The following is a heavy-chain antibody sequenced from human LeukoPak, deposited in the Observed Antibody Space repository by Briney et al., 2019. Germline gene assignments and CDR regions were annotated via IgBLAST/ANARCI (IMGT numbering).Heavy chain of an antibody. CDR1: RFTFSHFG. CDR3: AKDAERGFNYSNSLEY. V-gene: IGHV3-33*06. D-gene: IGHD4-11*01. J-gene: IGHJ4*02. CDR2: IWNDGSDK. Sequence: PGGSLRLSCAASRFTFSHFGMHWVRQAPGKGLEWVAVIWNDGSDKYYADSVKGRFTVSRDNSKNTLYLQMNSLRAEDTAVYYCAKDAERGFNYSNSLEYWGQGTLVTVSS.